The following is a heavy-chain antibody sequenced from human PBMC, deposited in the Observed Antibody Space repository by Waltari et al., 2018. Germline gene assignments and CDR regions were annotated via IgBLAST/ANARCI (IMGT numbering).Heavy chain of an antibody. D-gene: IGHD6-6*01. CDR3: VKREAGSSTSYLFMDV. Sequence: EVQLLESGGGLVQPGGSLRLSCAASGFTFSRHSMTWVRQAPGRGLEVVSTISGSGRDIAYADSVKGRFTISRDNSKNTLYLQMNSLRAEDTAVYYCVKREAGSSTSYLFMDVWGKGTTVTFSS. CDR1: GFTFSRHS. J-gene: IGHJ6*03. V-gene: IGHV3-23*01. CDR2: ISGSGRDI.